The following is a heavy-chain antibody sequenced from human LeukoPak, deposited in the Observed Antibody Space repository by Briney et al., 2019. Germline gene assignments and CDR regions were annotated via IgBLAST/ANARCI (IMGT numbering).Heavy chain of an antibody. D-gene: IGHD3-10*01. CDR3: AGGSSSPCDI. CDR1: GFIVDPYW. Sequence: GGSLRLSCAASGFIVDPYWMTWARQAPGKGLEWVGNIKGDGSEKYYVDSVKGRFTISRDNAKNSLYLQMNSLRPEDTAVYYCAGGSSSPCDIWGQGTMVTVSS. J-gene: IGHJ3*02. CDR2: IKGDGSEK. V-gene: IGHV3-7*05.